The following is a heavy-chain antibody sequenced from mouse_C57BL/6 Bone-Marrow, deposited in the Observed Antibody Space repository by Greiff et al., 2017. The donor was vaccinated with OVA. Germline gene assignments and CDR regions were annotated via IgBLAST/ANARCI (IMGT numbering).Heavy chain of an antibody. V-gene: IGHV1-55*01. J-gene: IGHJ2*01. D-gene: IGHD2-3*01. Sequence: QVQLQQPGAELVKPGASVKMSCKASGYTFTSYWITWVKQRPGQGLEWIGEIYPGSGSTNYNEKFKSKATLTVDTSSSTAYMQLSSLTSEDSAVYYCARTGGYYVRFDYWGQGTTLTVSS. CDR2: IYPGSGST. CDR1: GYTFTSYW. CDR3: ARTGGYYVRFDY.